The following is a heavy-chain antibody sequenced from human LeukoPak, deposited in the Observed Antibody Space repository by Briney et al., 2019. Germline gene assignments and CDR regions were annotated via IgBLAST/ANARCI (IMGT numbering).Heavy chain of an antibody. D-gene: IGHD3-22*01. J-gene: IGHJ4*02. Sequence: GASVKVSCKASGYTFTSYGISWVRQAPGQGLEWMGWISAYNGNTNYAQKLQGRVTMTTDTSTSTAYMELRSLRSDDTAVYYCARAWGWSLSDASYYYDSSGYSNFDYWGQGTLVTVSS. CDR2: ISAYNGNT. CDR3: ARAWGWSLSDASYYYDSSGYSNFDY. CDR1: GYTFTSYG. V-gene: IGHV1-18*01.